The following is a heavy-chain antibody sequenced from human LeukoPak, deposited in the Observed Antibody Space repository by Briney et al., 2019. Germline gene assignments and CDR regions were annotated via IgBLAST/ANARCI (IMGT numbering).Heavy chain of an antibody. J-gene: IGHJ4*02. Sequence: GGSLKLSCAASGFTFSSDEMNWVRQAPGTGLQWVSYISGSGSTIYYADSVKGRFTISRDNAKNSLYLQMNSLKAEDTAVYYCATNTPMGHYFDNWGQGTLVTVSS. D-gene: IGHD5-18*01. CDR2: ISGSGSTI. V-gene: IGHV3-48*03. CDR3: ATNTPMGHYFDN. CDR1: GFTFSSDE.